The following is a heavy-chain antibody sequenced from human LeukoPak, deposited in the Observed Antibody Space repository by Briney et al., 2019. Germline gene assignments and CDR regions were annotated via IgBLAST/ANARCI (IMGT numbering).Heavy chain of an antibody. Sequence: GGSLRLSCAASGVTFSSYWMHWVRQAPGKGLVWVSRINSDGSSTSYADSVKGRFTISRDNAKNTLYLQMNSLRAEDTAVYYCVRIVGVSTADNYWGQGTLVTVSS. J-gene: IGHJ4*02. CDR2: INSDGSST. CDR3: VRIVGVSTADNY. CDR1: GVTFSSYW. D-gene: IGHD2-2*01. V-gene: IGHV3-74*01.